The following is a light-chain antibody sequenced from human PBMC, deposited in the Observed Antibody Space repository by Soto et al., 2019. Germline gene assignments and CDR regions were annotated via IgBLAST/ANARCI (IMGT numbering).Light chain of an antibody. Sequence: EIVLTQSPGTLSLSPGERATLSCRASQSVSSSYLAWYQQKPGQAPRLLIYGASSRATGIPDRFSGSGSGTDFTLTISRLEPEDFAVYYCHQYYYSSQTFGQGTKVEI. V-gene: IGKV3-20*01. CDR2: GAS. CDR1: QSVSSSY. CDR3: HQYYYSSQT. J-gene: IGKJ1*01.